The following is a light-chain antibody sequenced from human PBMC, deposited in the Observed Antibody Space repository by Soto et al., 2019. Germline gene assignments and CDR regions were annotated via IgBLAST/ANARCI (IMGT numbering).Light chain of an antibody. CDR1: QSVSSY. CDR2: GAS. V-gene: IGKV3-20*01. Sequence: EIVLTQSPATLSLSPGERATLSCRASQSVSSYLAWYQQKPGQAPRLLIYGASSRATGPPARFSGSASGKDFPLTISRLAPEDFAVYYCQQYGSSPLTFGQGTKVDI. J-gene: IGKJ1*01. CDR3: QQYGSSPLT.